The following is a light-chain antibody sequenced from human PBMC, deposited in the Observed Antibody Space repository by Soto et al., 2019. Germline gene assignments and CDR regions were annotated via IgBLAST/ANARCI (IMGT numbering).Light chain of an antibody. CDR1: QSVWSSY. Sequence: DMVLTQSPGTLSLSPGERATRSCRASQSVWSSYLAWYQQIPGQAPRLLIYGASRRATGIPDRFSGSGSGTDFTLTISRLEPKDFAVYYCQQYGSSPLTFGGGTKVEIK. J-gene: IGKJ4*01. CDR2: GAS. CDR3: QQYGSSPLT. V-gene: IGKV3-20*01.